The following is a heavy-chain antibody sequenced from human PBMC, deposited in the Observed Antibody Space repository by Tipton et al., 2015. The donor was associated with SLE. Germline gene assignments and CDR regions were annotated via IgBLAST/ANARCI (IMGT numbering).Heavy chain of an antibody. V-gene: IGHV4-61*01. Sequence: TLSLTCTVSGGSISWSSYYWSWIRQSPGKRLEWIGYVFYTGSTKYNPSLDSRVTISVDTSKNQFSLKLGSVTAADTAIYYCAGGLAVAGTRDYWGQGTLVTVSS. J-gene: IGHJ4*02. CDR1: GGSISWSSYY. CDR2: VFYTGST. D-gene: IGHD6-19*01. CDR3: AGGLAVAGTRDY.